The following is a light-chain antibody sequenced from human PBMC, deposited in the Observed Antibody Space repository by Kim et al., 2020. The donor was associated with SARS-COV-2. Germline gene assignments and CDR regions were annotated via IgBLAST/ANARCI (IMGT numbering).Light chain of an antibody. V-gene: IGKV3-20*01. J-gene: IGKJ2*01. CDR3: QQYGSSPRT. CDR1: QSVSSSC. Sequence: EIVLTQSPGILSLSPGERATLSCRASQSVSSSCLAWYQQKPGQAPRLLIYGASSRATGIPDRFSGSGSGTDFTLTISRLEPEDFAVYYCQQYGSSPRTFGQGTKLEIK. CDR2: GAS.